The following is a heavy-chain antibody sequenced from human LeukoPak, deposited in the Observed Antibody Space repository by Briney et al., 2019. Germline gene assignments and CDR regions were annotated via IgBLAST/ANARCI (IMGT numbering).Heavy chain of an antibody. CDR2: ISSSTGTI. V-gene: IGHV3-48*04. CDR1: GITFSDYS. J-gene: IGHJ2*01. Sequence: GGSLRLSCVGTGITFSDYSLNWVRQAPGKGLEWLSYISSSTGTISYADSVKGRFTISRDNAKNSLNLQMNSLRTEDTALYYCAKGHLDWYFDLWGRGTLVTVSS. CDR3: AKGHLDWYFDL.